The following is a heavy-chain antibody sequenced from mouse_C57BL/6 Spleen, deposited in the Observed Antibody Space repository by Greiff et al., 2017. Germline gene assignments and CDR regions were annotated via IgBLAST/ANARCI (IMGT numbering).Heavy chain of an antibody. CDR3: ARSHGSEYFDV. V-gene: IGHV1-81*01. J-gene: IGHJ1*03. CDR1: GYTFTSYG. CDR2: IYPRSGNT. Sequence: VQLQQSGAELARPGASVKLSCKASGYTFTSYGISWVKQRTGQGLEWIGAIYPRSGNTYYNEKFKGKATLTSDKSSSTAYMELRSLTSEGSAVYICARSHGSEYFDVWGTGTTVTVSS. D-gene: IGHD1-1*01.